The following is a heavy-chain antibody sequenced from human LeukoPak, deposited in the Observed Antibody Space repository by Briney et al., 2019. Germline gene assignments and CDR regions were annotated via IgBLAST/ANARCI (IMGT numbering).Heavy chain of an antibody. J-gene: IGHJ6*04. CDR3: AKTLGKGRGMDV. V-gene: IGHV3-23*01. CDR1: GFTFSSYA. Sequence: PGGSLRLSCAASGFTFSSYAMSWVRQAPGKGLEWVSAISGSGGSTYYADSVKGRFTISRNNSKNTLYLQMNSLRAEDTAVYYCAKTLGKGRGMDVWAKGPRSPSPQ. CDR2: ISGSGGST. D-gene: IGHD3-16*01.